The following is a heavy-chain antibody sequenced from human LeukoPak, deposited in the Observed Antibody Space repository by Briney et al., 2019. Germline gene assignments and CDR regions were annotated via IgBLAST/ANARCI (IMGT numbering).Heavy chain of an antibody. CDR1: GGSISSGGHY. J-gene: IGHJ4*02. Sequence: SETLSLICTVSGGSISSGGHYWSWIRQHPGKGPEWIGNIHYSGGTYGNPSLKSRATMAVDTSKNQFSLRLTSVTAADTAVYYCARDQGGYGSFDNWGQGTLVTVSS. D-gene: IGHD5-12*01. CDR3: ARDQGGYGSFDN. V-gene: IGHV4-31*03. CDR2: IHYSGGT.